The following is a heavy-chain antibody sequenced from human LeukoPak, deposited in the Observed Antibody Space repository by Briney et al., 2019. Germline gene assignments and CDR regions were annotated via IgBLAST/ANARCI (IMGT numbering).Heavy chain of an antibody. D-gene: IGHD1-26*01. V-gene: IGHV4-59*08. Sequence: SETLSLTYTVSGGSVSSHYWTCIRQPPGKGLQWVAYTNHVGSTDYNPSLKSRVTISVDTSKNQFSLKLSSVTAADTAVYYCARHYDGRGSGSYYEDYWGQGTLVIVSS. CDR3: ARHYDGRGSGSYYEDY. CDR1: GGSVSSHY. CDR2: TNHVGST. J-gene: IGHJ4*02.